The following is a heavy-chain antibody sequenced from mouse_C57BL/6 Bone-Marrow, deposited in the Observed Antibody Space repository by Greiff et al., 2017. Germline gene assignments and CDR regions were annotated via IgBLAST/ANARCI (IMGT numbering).Heavy chain of an antibody. CDR3: TTYATTAAYYFDN. V-gene: IGHV14-4*01. Sequence: EVQLVESGAELVRPGASVKLSCTASGFNIKDDYMHWVKQRPEQGLEWIGWIDPENGDTEYASKFQGKATITADTSSNTAYLQLSSLTSEDPADYYCTTYATTAAYYFDNGGQGTTLTVSS. CDR1: GFNIKDDY. D-gene: IGHD1-2*01. J-gene: IGHJ2*01. CDR2: IDPENGDT.